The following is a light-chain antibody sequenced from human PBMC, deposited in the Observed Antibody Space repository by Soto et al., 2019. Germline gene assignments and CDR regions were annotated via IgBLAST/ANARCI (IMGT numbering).Light chain of an antibody. CDR2: WAS. J-gene: IGKJ2*01. V-gene: IGKV4-1*01. CDR3: HQYFTTREYT. Sequence: DIVMTQSPDSLAVSLGERATINCKSSQSLLYSSNNKNYLAWYQQKPRQPPKLLIYWASTRESGVPDRFSGSGSGTDFTLTISSRQAEDVAVYYCHQYFTTREYTFGQGTKLELK. CDR1: QSLLYSSNNKNY.